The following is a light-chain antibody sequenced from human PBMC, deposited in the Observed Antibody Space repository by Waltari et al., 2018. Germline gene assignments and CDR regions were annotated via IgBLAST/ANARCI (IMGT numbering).Light chain of an antibody. CDR1: SSDIGGYNY. CDR3: SSYSSISALDV. V-gene: IGLV2-14*03. J-gene: IGLJ1*01. CDR2: DVS. Sequence: QTALTQPASVSGSLGQSITISCTGTSSDIGGYNYVSWYQQHPGKAPNLMIYDVSNRPSRVSHRFSGSKSGDTASLTISGLQAEDEADYYCSSYSSISALDVFGTGTKVTVL.